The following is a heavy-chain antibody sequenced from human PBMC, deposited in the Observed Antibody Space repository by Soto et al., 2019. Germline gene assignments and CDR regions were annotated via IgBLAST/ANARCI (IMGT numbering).Heavy chain of an antibody. Sequence: SAALCLTNAVYARSFSGYYWSWIRQPPGKGLEWIGEINHSGSTNYNPSLKSRVTISVDTSKNQFSLKLSSVTAADTAVYYCAREGGGYESWGQG. CDR3: AREGGGYES. CDR2: INHSGST. J-gene: IGHJ5*02. V-gene: IGHV4-34*01. CDR1: ARSFSGYY. D-gene: IGHD5-12*01.